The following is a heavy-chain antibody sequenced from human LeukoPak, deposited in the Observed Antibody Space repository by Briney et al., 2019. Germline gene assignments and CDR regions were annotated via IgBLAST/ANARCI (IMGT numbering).Heavy chain of an antibody. Sequence: PSETLSLTCAVYGGSFSGYYWSWIRQPPGKGLEWIGEINHSGSTNYNPSLKSRVTISVDTSKNQFSLELSSVTAADTAVYYCARRAVAGMGWFDPWGQGTLVTVSS. CDR2: INHSGST. CDR3: ARRAVAGMGWFDP. D-gene: IGHD6-19*01. J-gene: IGHJ5*02. CDR1: GGSFSGYY. V-gene: IGHV4-34*01.